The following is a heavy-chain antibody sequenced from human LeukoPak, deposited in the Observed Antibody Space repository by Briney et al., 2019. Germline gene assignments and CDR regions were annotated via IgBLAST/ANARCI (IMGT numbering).Heavy chain of an antibody. CDR1: AASRFTFTYAW. J-gene: IGHJ4*02. CDR3: TAEQWQRFGY. Sequence: GGSLRLSCAASAASRFTFTYAWVSWGRQAPGKGLEWVGRFKSRHDGGTTDYAAAVKGRFTISRDDSKNTLWLQMNSLKTEDTAVYYCTAEQWQRFGYWGQGTLVTVSS. CDR2: FKSRHDGGTT. D-gene: IGHD5-12*01. V-gene: IGHV3-15*01.